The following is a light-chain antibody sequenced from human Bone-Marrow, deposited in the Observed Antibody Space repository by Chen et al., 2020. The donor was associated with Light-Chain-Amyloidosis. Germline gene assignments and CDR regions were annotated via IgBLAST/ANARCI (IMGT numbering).Light chain of an antibody. CDR2: LNSDGSH. J-gene: IGLJ3*02. CDR1: SGHSSYA. V-gene: IGLV4-69*01. CDR3: QTWGTGIGV. Sequence: QLVLTQSPSASAPLGASVKLTCTLSSGHSSYAIAWHQQQPEKGPRYLMRLNSDGSHSTGDGIPDRFSGSSSGAERYLTISSLQSEDEADYYCQTWGTGIGVFGGGTKLTVL.